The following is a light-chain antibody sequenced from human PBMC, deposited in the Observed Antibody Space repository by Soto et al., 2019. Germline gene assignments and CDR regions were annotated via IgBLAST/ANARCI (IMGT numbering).Light chain of an antibody. CDR3: QQYAYWPET. CDR2: YAS. CDR1: QSVRTN. Sequence: EVMMTQFPDTVSVTAGETVTLSCGASQSVRTNLAWYQQRPGQAPRLLIHYASTRAGDIPARFSGSGSGTNFTLAISSLQSEDFAVYYCQQYAYWPETFGQGTKGEIK. V-gene: IGKV3D-15*01. J-gene: IGKJ1*01.